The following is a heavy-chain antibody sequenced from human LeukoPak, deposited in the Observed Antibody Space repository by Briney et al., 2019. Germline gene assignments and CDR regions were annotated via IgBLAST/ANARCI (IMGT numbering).Heavy chain of an antibody. Sequence: GGSLRLSCAASGFIFGSYAMNWVRQAPGKGLEWVSILSANGGKTFYADSVKGRFTISRDNSKNTLYLQMNSLRAEDTAVYYCAISPFDYWGQGTLVTVSS. CDR3: AISPFDY. V-gene: IGHV3-23*01. CDR2: LSANGGKT. CDR1: GFIFGSYA. J-gene: IGHJ4*02.